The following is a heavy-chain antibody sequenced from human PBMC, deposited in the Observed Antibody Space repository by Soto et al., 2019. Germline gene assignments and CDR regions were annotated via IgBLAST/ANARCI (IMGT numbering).Heavy chain of an antibody. D-gene: IGHD3-10*01. Sequence: ASVKVSCKASGYTLSNYGISWVRQAPGQGLEWMGWISAYNGNTNYAQNFQGRVTMTTDTSSSTAYMELRSLRSDDTAVYYCARDLGYGSGSYYPDYWGQGTLVTVSS. CDR3: ARDLGYGSGSYYPDY. CDR1: GYTLSNYG. J-gene: IGHJ4*02. V-gene: IGHV1-18*04. CDR2: ISAYNGNT.